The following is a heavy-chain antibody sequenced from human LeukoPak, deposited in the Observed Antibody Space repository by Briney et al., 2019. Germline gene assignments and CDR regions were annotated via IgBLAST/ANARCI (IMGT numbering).Heavy chain of an antibody. D-gene: IGHD3-10*01. CDR3: ATSRPFYGSGTYYFDN. Sequence: SETLSLTSTVSGGSISSSRYYWGWIRQPPGKGLEWIGSIYYSGGTYYNPSLKSRVTISVDTSKNQFSLKLSSVTAADTAVYYCATSRPFYGSGTYYFDNWGQGTLATVSS. CDR1: GGSISSSRYY. V-gene: IGHV4-39*01. J-gene: IGHJ4*02. CDR2: IYYSGGT.